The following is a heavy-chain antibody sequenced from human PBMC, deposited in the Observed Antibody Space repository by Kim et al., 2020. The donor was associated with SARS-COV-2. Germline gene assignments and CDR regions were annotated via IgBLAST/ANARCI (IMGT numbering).Heavy chain of an antibody. CDR3: ARRGGIVNNYNY. D-gene: IGHD1-1*01. V-gene: IGHV4-39*01. J-gene: IGHJ4*02. Sequence: SYNPSLQSRGTISVDTSKNQFSLNLRSVTATDTAVYYCARRGGIVNNYNYWGQGTLVTVSS.